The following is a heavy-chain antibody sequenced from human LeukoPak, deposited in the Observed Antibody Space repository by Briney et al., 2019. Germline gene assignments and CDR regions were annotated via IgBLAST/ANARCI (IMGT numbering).Heavy chain of an antibody. V-gene: IGHV3-33*01. CDR1: GFTFSSYG. CDR2: IWYDGSNK. D-gene: IGHD6-6*01. CDR3: ARDQYSSSSVPHYYYYYGMDV. Sequence: GGSLRLSCAASGFTFSSYGMHWVRQAPGKALEWVAVIWYDGSNKYYADSVKGRFTISRDNSKNTLYLQMNSLRAEDTAVYYCARDQYSSSSVPHYYYYYGMDVWGQGTTVTVSS. J-gene: IGHJ6*02.